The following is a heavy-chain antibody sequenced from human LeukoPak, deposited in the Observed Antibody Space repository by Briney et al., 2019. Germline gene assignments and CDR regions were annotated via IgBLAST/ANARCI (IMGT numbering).Heavy chain of an antibody. Sequence: GGSLRLSCAASGFTLSSFSMHWVRQSPGRGLVYVSAINYKGGPTYYADSVKGRFTISRDNAKNTLYLQMASLRGEDMGVYYCARVGPQTAFDYWGQGTLVTVSS. CDR3: ARVGPQTAFDY. J-gene: IGHJ4*02. V-gene: IGHV3-64*02. CDR2: INYKGGPT. CDR1: GFTLSSFS.